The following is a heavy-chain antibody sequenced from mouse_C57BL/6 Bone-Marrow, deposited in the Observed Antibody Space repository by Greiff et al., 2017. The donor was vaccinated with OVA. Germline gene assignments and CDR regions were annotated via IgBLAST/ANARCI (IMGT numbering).Heavy chain of an antibody. CDR1: GFTFSSYA. Sequence: EVKLMESGGGLVKPGGSLKLSCAASGFTFSSYAMSWVRQTPEKRLEWVATISDGGSYTYYPDNVKGRFTISRDNAKNNLYLQMSHLKSEDTAMYYCAREHQQGRSYDAMDYWGQGTPVTVSS. V-gene: IGHV5-4*01. CDR3: AREHQQGRSYDAMDY. J-gene: IGHJ4*01. D-gene: IGHD1-1*01. CDR2: ISDGGSYT.